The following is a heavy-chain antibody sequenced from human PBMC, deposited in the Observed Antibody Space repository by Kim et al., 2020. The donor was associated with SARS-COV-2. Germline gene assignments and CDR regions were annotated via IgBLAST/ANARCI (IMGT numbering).Heavy chain of an antibody. CDR2: TL. V-gene: IGHV3-11*01. CDR3: AATGATQIDY. D-gene: IGHD4-17*01. Sequence: TLYYAASVKGRFTISRDNAKTSLYLQMNSLRAEDTAVYYCAATGATQIDYWGQGTLVTVSS. J-gene: IGHJ4*02.